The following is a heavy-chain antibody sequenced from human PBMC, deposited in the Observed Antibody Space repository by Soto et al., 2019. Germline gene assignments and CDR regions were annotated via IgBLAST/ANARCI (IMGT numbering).Heavy chain of an antibody. CDR3: ARVNEGPWLERALYYYYGMDV. CDR2: ISYDGSNK. Sequence: LRLSCAASGFTFSSYGMHWVRQAPGKGLEWVAVISYDGSNKYYADSVKGRFTISRDNSKNTLYLQMNSLRAEDTAVYYCARVNEGPWLERALYYYYGMDVWGQGTTVTVSS. D-gene: IGHD6-19*01. CDR1: GFTFSSYG. V-gene: IGHV3-30*03. J-gene: IGHJ6*02.